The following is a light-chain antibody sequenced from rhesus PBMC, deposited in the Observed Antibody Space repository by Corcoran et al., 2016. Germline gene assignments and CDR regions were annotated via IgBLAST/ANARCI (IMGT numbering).Light chain of an antibody. V-gene: IGKV1-22*01. Sequence: DIQMTQSPSSLSASVGDTVTITCRASQSISSWLAWYQQKPGKAPKLLIYKASTLQSGVPSRFSGSGSGTDFTLTISSLQSEDFATYYGQQYSSSPLTFGGGTKVEIK. CDR2: KAS. CDR3: QQYSSSPLT. J-gene: IGKJ4*01. CDR1: QSISSW.